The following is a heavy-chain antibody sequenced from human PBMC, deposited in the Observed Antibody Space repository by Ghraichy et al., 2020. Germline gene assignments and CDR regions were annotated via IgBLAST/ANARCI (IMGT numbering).Heavy chain of an antibody. CDR2: IKQDGSEK. CDR3: ARVPDYYYYYYMDV. J-gene: IGHJ6*03. V-gene: IGHV3-7*03. CDR1: GFTFSSYW. Sequence: LSLTCAASGFTFSSYWMSWVRQAPGKGLEWVANIKQDGSEKYYVDSVKGRFTISRDNAKNSLYLQMNSLRAEDTAVYYCARVPDYYYYYYMDVWGKGTTVTVSS.